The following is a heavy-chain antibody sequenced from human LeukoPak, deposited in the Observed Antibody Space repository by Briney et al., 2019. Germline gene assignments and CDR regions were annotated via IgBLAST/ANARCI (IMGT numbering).Heavy chain of an antibody. CDR3: ARSFTGDYDISTGYLGSNYYGMDV. D-gene: IGHD3-9*01. CDR1: GYSFTSYW. V-gene: IGHV5-51*01. J-gene: IGHJ6*02. Sequence: HGESLKISCKGSGYSFTSYWIGWVRQMPGKGLEWMGIIYPGDSDTRYSPSFQGQVTISADKSISTAYLQWSSLRASDTAMYYCARSFTGDYDISTGYLGSNYYGMDVWGQGTTVTVSS. CDR2: IYPGDSDT.